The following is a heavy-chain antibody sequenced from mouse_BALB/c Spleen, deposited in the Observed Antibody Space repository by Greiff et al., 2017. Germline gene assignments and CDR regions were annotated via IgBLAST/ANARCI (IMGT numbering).Heavy chain of an antibody. CDR2: ISYSGST. Sequence: VQLQQSGPGLVKPSQSLSLTCTVTGYSITSDYAWNWIRQFPGNKLEWMGYISYSGSTSYNPSLKSRISITRDTSKNQFFLQLNSVTTEDTATYYCARGYGSSPYAMDYWGQGTSVTVSS. CDR1: GYSITSDYA. D-gene: IGHD1-1*01. CDR3: ARGYGSSPYAMDY. V-gene: IGHV3-2*02. J-gene: IGHJ4*01.